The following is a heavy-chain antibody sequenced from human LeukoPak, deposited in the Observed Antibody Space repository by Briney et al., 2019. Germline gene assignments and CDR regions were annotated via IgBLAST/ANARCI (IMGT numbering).Heavy chain of an antibody. CDR3: ARDLDYGGNSEIEGGY. CDR2: ISSSSSYI. J-gene: IGHJ4*02. V-gene: IGHV3-21*01. D-gene: IGHD4-23*01. Sequence: GGSLRLSCAASGFTFSSYSMNWVRQAPGKGLEWVSSISSSSSYIYYADSVKGRFTISRDNAKNSLYLQMNSLRAEDTAVYYCARDLDYGGNSEIEGGYWGQGTLVTVSS. CDR1: GFTFSSYS.